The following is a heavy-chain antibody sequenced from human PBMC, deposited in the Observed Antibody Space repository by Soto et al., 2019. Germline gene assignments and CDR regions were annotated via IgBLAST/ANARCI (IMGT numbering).Heavy chain of an antibody. D-gene: IGHD6-25*01. Sequence: GGSLRLSCAASGFTFSSYATSWVRQAPGKGLEWVSAISGSGGSTYYADSVKGRFTISRDNSKNTLYLQMNSLRAEDTAVYYCAKDREVLGSGPDYWGQGTLVTVSS. CDR2: ISGSGGST. V-gene: IGHV3-23*01. CDR1: GFTFSSYA. J-gene: IGHJ4*02. CDR3: AKDREVLGSGPDY.